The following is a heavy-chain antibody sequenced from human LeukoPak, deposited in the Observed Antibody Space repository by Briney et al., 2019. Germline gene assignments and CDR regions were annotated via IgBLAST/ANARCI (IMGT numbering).Heavy chain of an antibody. V-gene: IGHV1-8*01. D-gene: IGHD5-18*01. J-gene: IGHJ3*02. Sequence: ASVKVSCKASGYTFTSYDINWVRQATGQGLEWMGWMNPNCGNTGYAQKFQGRVTMTRNTSISTAYMELSSLRSEDTAVYYCARGRGTAMVTVAFDIWGQGTMVTVSS. CDR2: MNPNCGNT. CDR1: GYTFTSYD. CDR3: ARGRGTAMVTVAFDI.